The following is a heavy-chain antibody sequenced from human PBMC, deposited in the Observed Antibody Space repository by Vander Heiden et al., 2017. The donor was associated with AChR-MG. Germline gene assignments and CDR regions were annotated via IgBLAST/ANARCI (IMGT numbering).Heavy chain of an antibody. CDR1: GGSFSGYH. CDR3: ASGRKKNSYGLNKDV. D-gene: IGHD5-18*01. J-gene: IGHJ6*02. CDR2: INHSGST. Sequence: QVQLQQWGAGLLKPSETLSLTCAVYGGSFSGYHWSWIRQPPGKGLEWIGEINHSGSTNYNPSLKSRVTISVDTSKNQFSLKLSSVTAADTAVYYCASGRKKNSYGLNKDVWGQGTTVTVSS. V-gene: IGHV4-34*01.